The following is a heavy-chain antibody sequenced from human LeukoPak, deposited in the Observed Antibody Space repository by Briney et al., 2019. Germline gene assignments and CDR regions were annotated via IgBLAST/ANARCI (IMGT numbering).Heavy chain of an antibody. CDR3: ARSRILYYFDY. CDR1: GGSISSGGYY. D-gene: IGHD2/OR15-2a*01. CDR2: IYYSGST. Sequence: SQTLSLTCTVSGGSISSGGYYWSWISQHPGKGLEWIGYIYYSGSTYYNPSLKSRVTISVDTSKNQFSLKLSSVTAADTAVYYCARSRILYYFDYWGQGTLVTVSS. J-gene: IGHJ4*02. V-gene: IGHV4-31*03.